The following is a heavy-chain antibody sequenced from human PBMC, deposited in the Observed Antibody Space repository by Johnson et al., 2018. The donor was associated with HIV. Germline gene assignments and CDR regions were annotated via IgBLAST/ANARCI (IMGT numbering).Heavy chain of an antibody. J-gene: IGHJ3*02. CDR2: ISWDGGST. CDR1: GFTFDDYA. Sequence: VQLVESGGVVVQPGGSLRLSCAASGFTFDDYAMHWVRQAPGKGLEWVSLISWDGGSTYYADSVKGRFTISRDNSKHSLYLQMNSLRAEDTALYYCAKDRKGLRSEGVGAFGIWGQGTMVTVSS. D-gene: IGHD5-12*01. CDR3: AKDRKGLRSEGVGAFGI. V-gene: IGHV3-43D*03.